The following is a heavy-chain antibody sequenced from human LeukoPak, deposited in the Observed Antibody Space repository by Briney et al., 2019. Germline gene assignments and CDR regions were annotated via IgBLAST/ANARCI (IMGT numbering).Heavy chain of an antibody. Sequence: SETLFLTCTVSGGSISSYYWSWIRQPPGKGLEWIGYIYYSGSTNYNPSLKSRVTISVETSKNEFSLKLRSVTAADTAVYYCARVTGYRIEDYFDYWGQGTLVTVSS. CDR2: IYYSGST. J-gene: IGHJ4*02. D-gene: IGHD6-13*01. CDR3: ARVTGYRIEDYFDY. CDR1: GGSISSYY. V-gene: IGHV4-59*01.